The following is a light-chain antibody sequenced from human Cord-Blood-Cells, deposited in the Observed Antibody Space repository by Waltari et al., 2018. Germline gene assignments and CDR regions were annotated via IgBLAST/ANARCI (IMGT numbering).Light chain of an antibody. Sequence: QSALTQPPSASGSPGQSVTISCTGTSSDVGGYNYVSWYQQHPGKAPKLMIYEVSKRPSGVPARVSGSKSGNTASLTVSGLQAEDEADYYCSSYAGSNNPVVFGGGTKLTVL. J-gene: IGLJ2*01. V-gene: IGLV2-8*01. CDR3: SSYAGSNNPVV. CDR2: EVS. CDR1: SSDVGGYNY.